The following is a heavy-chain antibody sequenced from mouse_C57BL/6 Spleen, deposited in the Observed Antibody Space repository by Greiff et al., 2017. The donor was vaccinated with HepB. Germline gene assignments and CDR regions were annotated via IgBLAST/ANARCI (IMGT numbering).Heavy chain of an antibody. Sequence: EVKLQQSGPEPVKPGASVKISCKASGYTFTDYYMNWVKQSHGKSLEWIGDINPNNGGTSYNQKFKGKATLTVDKSSSTAYMELRSLTSEDSAVYYCAREGLTGTNWGQGTTLTVSS. CDR1: GYTFTDYY. CDR3: AREGLTGTN. J-gene: IGHJ2*01. V-gene: IGHV1-26*01. D-gene: IGHD4-1*01. CDR2: INPNNGGT.